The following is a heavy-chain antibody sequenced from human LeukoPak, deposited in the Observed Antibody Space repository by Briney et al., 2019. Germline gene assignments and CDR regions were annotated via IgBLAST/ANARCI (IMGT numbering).Heavy chain of an antibody. J-gene: IGHJ5*02. CDR1: GGSISSYY. D-gene: IGHD6-19*01. V-gene: IGHV4-59*01. CDR3: ARAFIAVAENWFDP. Sequence: PSETLSLTCTVSGGSISSYYWSWIRQPPGKGLEWIGYIYYSGSTNYNPSLKSRVTISVDTSKNQFSLKLSSVTAADTAVYYCARAFIAVAENWFDPWGQGTLVTVSS. CDR2: IYYSGST.